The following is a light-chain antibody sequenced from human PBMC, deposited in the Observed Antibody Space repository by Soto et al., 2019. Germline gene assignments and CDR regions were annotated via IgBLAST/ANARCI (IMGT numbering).Light chain of an antibody. CDR1: QDIAIY. CDR2: GAS. J-gene: IGKJ4*01. Sequence: IQLTQSPSSLSASVGDRVTITCRASQDIAIYLAWYQQKPGEAPKLLIYGASTLHGRVPSRFSGSGSGTDFALTITSLQAEDFATYYCQQLSSYPSTFGGGTKVDIK. V-gene: IGKV1-9*01. CDR3: QQLSSYPST.